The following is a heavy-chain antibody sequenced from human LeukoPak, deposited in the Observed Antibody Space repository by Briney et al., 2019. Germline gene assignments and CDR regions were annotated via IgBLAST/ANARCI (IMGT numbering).Heavy chain of an antibody. J-gene: IGHJ4*02. V-gene: IGHV1-24*01. CDR3: ATFGTSYSGSYWGLDY. CDR1: GYTLTELS. D-gene: IGHD1-26*01. CDR2: FDPEDGET. Sequence: GASVKVSCKVSGYTLTELSMHWVRQAPGKWLEWMGGFDPEDGETIYAQKFQGRVTMTEDTSTDTAYMELSSLRSEDTAVYYCATFGTSYSGSYWGLDYWGQGTLVTVSS.